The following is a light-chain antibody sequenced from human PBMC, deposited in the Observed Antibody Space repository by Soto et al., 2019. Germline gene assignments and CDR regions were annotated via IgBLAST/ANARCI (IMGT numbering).Light chain of an antibody. Sequence: AIRMTQSPSSFSASTGDRVTITCRASQGISSYLACYQQKPGKAHKLLIYAASTLQSGIPSRFSGSGSGTDFTLTIRCLQAEDFATYYCQHYYSYPLTFGGGTKEEIK. V-gene: IGKV1-8*01. J-gene: IGKJ4*01. CDR3: QHYYSYPLT. CDR2: AAS. CDR1: QGISSY.